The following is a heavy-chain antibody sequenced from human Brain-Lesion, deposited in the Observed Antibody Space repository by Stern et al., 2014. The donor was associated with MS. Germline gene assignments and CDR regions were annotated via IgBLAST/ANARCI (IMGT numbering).Heavy chain of an antibody. CDR3: AKLWLGELPESPFDY. V-gene: IGHV4-39*02. J-gene: IGHJ4*02. CDR2: IYYRGST. CDR1: GGSISSSSYY. Sequence: QLVQSGPGLVKPSETLSLPCTVSGGSISSSSYYWGWIRQPPGQGLEWIGSIYYRGSTYYNPSLKSRVTISMATSKNHVSLRLSSVTAADTAVYFCAKLWLGELPESPFDYWGQGTLVTVSS. D-gene: IGHD3-10*01.